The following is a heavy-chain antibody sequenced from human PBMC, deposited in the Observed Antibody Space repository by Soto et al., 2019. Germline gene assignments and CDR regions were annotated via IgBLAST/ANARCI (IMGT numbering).Heavy chain of an antibody. V-gene: IGHV5-10-1*01. J-gene: IGHJ6*02. CDR2: IDPSDSYT. Sequence: PLQDCSKGSGYKITSFWISWVIKIHGKGLEWMGRIDPSDSYTNYSPSFQGHVTISADKSISTAYLQWSSLKASDTAMYYCARSYSSGWSYYYYYGMDVWGQGTTVTVSS. D-gene: IGHD6-19*01. CDR1: GYKITSFW. CDR3: ARSYSSGWSYYYYYGMDV.